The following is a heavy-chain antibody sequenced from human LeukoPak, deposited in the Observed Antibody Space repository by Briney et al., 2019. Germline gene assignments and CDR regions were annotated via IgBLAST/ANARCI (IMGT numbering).Heavy chain of an antibody. J-gene: IGHJ4*02. V-gene: IGHV3-21*01. Sequence: GGSLRLSCAASGSTFSSYSMNWVRQAPGKGLEWVSSISSSSSYIYYADSVKGRFTISRDNAKNSLYLQMNSLRAEDTAVYYCARMHCSGGSCYSVWYYFDYWGQGTLVTVSS. D-gene: IGHD2-15*01. CDR1: GSTFSSYS. CDR2: ISSSSSYI. CDR3: ARMHCSGGSCYSVWYYFDY.